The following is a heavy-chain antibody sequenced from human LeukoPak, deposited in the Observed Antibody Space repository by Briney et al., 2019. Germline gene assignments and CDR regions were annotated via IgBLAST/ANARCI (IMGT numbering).Heavy chain of an antibody. D-gene: IGHD6-19*01. Sequence: PSETLSLTCTVSGSSISSDYYWGWIRQPPGKGLEWIGSIYDSGSAYYNPSLKSRVVISAGPSKNQFSLKLTSVTAADTAVYYCARVGSGWYRGYWYFDLWGRGTLVTVSS. CDR1: GSSISSDYY. CDR2: IYDSGSA. J-gene: IGHJ2*01. V-gene: IGHV4-38-2*02. CDR3: ARVGSGWYRGYWYFDL.